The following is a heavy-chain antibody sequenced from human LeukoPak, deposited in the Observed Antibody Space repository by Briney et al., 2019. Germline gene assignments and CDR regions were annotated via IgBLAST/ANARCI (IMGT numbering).Heavy chain of an antibody. CDR1: GGSISSSSYY. V-gene: IGHV4-39*07. CDR3: ARVHAGRVGFDY. Sequence: PSETLSLTCTVSGGSISSSSYYWGWIRQPPGKGLEWIGSIYYSGSTYYNPSLKSRVTISVDTSKNQFSLKLSSVTAADTAVYYCARVHAGRVGFDYWGQGTLVTVSS. J-gene: IGHJ4*02. D-gene: IGHD1-26*01. CDR2: IYYSGST.